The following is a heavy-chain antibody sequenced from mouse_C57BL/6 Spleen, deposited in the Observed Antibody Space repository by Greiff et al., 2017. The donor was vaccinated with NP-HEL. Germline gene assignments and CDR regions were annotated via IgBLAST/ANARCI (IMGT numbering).Heavy chain of an antibody. J-gene: IGHJ1*03. D-gene: IGHD1-1*01. Sequence: VQLKESGGGLVKPGGSLKLSCAASGFTFSDYGMHWVRQAPEKGLEWVAYISSGSSTIYYADTVKGRFTISRDNAKNTLFLQMTSLRSEDTAMYYCARTPYYGSSRYWYFDVWGTGTTVTVSS. CDR1: GFTFSDYG. CDR2: ISSGSSTI. V-gene: IGHV5-17*01. CDR3: ARTPYYGSSRYWYFDV.